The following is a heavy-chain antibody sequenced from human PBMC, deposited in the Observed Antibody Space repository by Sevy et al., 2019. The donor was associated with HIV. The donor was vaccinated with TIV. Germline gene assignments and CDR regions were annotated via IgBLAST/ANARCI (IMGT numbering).Heavy chain of an antibody. Sequence: SETLSLTCTVSGGSITSLYWNWIRQPPGKGLEWIANIYYNGHINYNPSLKSRLILSLDTSKNQFSLRLSSVTAADTAMYYCAGENAWGRGYSWGQGTLVTVSS. CDR1: GGSITSLY. D-gene: IGHD1-26*01. V-gene: IGHV4-59*08. J-gene: IGHJ4*02. CDR2: IYYNGHI. CDR3: AGENAWGRGYS.